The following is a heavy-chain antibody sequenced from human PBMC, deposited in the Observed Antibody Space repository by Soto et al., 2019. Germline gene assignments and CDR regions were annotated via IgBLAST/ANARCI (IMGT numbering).Heavy chain of an antibody. Sequence: EVQLLESGGGLVQPGGSLRLSCAASGFTFSSYAMSWVRQAPGKGLEWVSAISGSGGSTYYADSVKGRFTISRDNSKNTLYLQMNSLRAEDTAVYYCAKKLPAAPLSHYDFWSGYSSYYYYGMDVWGQGTTVTVSS. V-gene: IGHV3-23*01. J-gene: IGHJ6*02. CDR2: ISGSGGST. CDR3: AKKLPAAPLSHYDFWSGYSSYYYYGMDV. CDR1: GFTFSSYA. D-gene: IGHD3-3*01.